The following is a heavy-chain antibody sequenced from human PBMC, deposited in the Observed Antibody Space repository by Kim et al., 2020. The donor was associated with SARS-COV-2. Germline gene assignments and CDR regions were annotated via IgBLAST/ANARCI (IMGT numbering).Heavy chain of an antibody. Sequence: ASVKVSCKASGYTFTAYYLHWVRQAPGLGLEWMGWINPKSGGTNYAQFFQGSVTMTRDTSISTVYMELSRLTSDDTALYYCARGDGDYIHYDYWGQGTLV. J-gene: IGHJ4*02. CDR3: ARGDGDYIHYDY. CDR1: GYTFTAYY. CDR2: INPKSGGT. V-gene: IGHV1-2*02. D-gene: IGHD4-17*01.